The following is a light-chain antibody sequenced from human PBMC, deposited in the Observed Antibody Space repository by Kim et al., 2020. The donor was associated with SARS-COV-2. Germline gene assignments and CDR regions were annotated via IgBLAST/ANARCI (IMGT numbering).Light chain of an antibody. V-gene: IGKV1-5*03. CDR2: KAS. Sequence: DIQMTQSPSTLSASVGDRVTITCRASESISSRLAWYQQKSVKAPKLVIYKASTLESGVPSRFSGSGSGTEFTLTINSLQPDDFATYYCHQFNDYPWTFGQGTKVEI. CDR3: HQFNDYPWT. J-gene: IGKJ1*01. CDR1: ESISSR.